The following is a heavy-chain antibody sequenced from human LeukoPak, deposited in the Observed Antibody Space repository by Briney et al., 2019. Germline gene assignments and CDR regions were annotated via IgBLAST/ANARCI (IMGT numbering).Heavy chain of an antibody. D-gene: IGHD2-8*01. CDR1: GFTFSSYA. V-gene: IGHV3-23*01. CDR3: AKDPWSIDVANTNGWFDP. CDR2: ISGSGSRT. J-gene: IGHJ5*02. Sequence: PGGSLRLSCAASGFTFSSYAMSWVRRAPGKGLKWVSGISGSGSRTYYADSVKGRFTISRDNSKNTLYLQMNSLRAEDTAVYYCAKDPWSIDVANTNGWFDPWGQGTLVTVSS.